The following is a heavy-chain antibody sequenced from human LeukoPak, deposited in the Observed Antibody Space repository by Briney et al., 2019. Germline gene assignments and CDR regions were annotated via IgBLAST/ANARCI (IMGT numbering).Heavy chain of an antibody. CDR1: GFTFTTYT. CDR2: IDGRGGDI. V-gene: IGHV3-23*01. J-gene: IGHJ4*02. CDR3: AKDRAGTPWAD. Sequence: GGSLRLSCAASGFTFTTYTMTWVRQAPGKGLECVSTIDGRGGDIYYAGSVKGRFTISRDNSRNTIYLQMHSLRAEDTAFYYCAKDRAGTPWADWGQGTLVTVSS. D-gene: IGHD1-1*01.